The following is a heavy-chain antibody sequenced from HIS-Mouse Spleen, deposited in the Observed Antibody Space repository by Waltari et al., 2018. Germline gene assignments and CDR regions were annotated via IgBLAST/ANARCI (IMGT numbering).Heavy chain of an antibody. V-gene: IGHV4-31*03. D-gene: IGHD3-3*01. CDR2: IYYSGRT. J-gene: IGHJ5*02. Sequence: QVQLQESGPGLVTPSQTLSLTCTVPGGSISRGGYSGLWIRQHPGQGLEWIGYIYYSGRTYYNPSLKSGVTISVDTSKNQFSLKLSSVTAADTAVYYCARSPYYDFWSGYSDNWFDPWGQGTLVTVSS. CDR1: GGSISRGGYS. CDR3: ARSPYYDFWSGYSDNWFDP.